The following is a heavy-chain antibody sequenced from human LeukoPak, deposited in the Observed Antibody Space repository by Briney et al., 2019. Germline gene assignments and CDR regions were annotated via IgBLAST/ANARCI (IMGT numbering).Heavy chain of an antibody. CDR3: ARAGYSYADY. CDR2: IKQDGSEK. V-gene: IGHV3-7*01. CDR1: GFTLSSYW. D-gene: IGHD5-18*01. Sequence: GGSLRLFCAVSGFTLSSYWMSWVRQAPGKGLEWVANIKQDGSEKHYVDSVKGRFTISRDNVKKSLYLQMNSLRAEDTAVYYCARAGYSYADYWGQGTLVTVSS. J-gene: IGHJ4*02.